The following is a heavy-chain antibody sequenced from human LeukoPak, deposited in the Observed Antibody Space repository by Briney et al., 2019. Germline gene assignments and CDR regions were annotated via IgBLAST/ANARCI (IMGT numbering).Heavy chain of an antibody. CDR1: GVSMSTYY. J-gene: IGHJ5*02. V-gene: IGHV4-4*07. Sequence: PSETLSLTCNVSGVSMSTYYWTWIRQPAGKRLEWIGRIYTTGSTMYNPSLTSRVTVSVDTSKNLFSLRLTSVTAADTAVYYCARGWFGETGEDWFDPWGQGTLVTVSS. CDR3: ARGWFGETGEDWFDP. CDR2: IYTTGST. D-gene: IGHD3-10*01.